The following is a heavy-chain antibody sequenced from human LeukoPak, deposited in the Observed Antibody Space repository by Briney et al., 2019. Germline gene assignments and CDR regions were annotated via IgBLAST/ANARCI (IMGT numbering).Heavy chain of an antibody. J-gene: IGHJ4*02. CDR3: ARDPDYCSGGSCYPYYFDY. D-gene: IGHD2-15*01. CDR1: GYSISSGYY. CDR2: IYHSGST. V-gene: IGHV4-38-2*02. Sequence: SETLSLTCTVSGYSISSGYYWGWIRQPPGKGLEWIGSIYHSGSTYYNPSLKSRVTISVDTSKNQFSLKLSSVTAADTAVYYCARDPDYCSGGSCYPYYFDYWGQGTLVTVSS.